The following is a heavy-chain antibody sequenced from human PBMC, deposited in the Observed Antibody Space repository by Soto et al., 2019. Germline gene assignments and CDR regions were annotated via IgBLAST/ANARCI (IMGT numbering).Heavy chain of an antibody. J-gene: IGHJ5*02. Sequence: EVQLLESGGGLRQPGGSLRLSCAASGFNFDPYAMSWVRQAPGKGLEWVATIDGPSERTWYADSLKDRFIVSRDNSKRTLYLHMNDLRAEDTAFYYCAAAGANPAKRLWFGELTPHHWGQGTLVIVSS. CDR2: IDGPSERT. CDR1: GFNFDPYA. D-gene: IGHD3-10*01. V-gene: IGHV3-23*01. CDR3: AAAGANPAKRLWFGELTPHH.